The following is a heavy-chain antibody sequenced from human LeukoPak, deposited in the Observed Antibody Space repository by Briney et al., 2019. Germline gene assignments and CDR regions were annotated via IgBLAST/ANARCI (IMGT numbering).Heavy chain of an antibody. CDR2: ISPILGIA. Sequence: SVKVSCKASGGTFSSYAISWVRHAPGQGLEWMGRISPILGIANYAQKFQGRVTITADKSTSTAYMELSSLRSEDTAVYYCASILGPLRNPAGYSGYDLWYGMDVWGQGTTVTVSS. CDR3: ASILGPLRNPAGYSGYDLWYGMDV. V-gene: IGHV1-69*04. J-gene: IGHJ6*02. CDR1: GGTFSSYA. D-gene: IGHD5-12*01.